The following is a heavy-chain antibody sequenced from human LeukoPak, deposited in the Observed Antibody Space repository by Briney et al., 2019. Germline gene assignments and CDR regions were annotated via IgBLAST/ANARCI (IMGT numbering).Heavy chain of an antibody. J-gene: IGHJ5*02. D-gene: IGHD2-2*01. CDR3: AKDIGYQLLSGWFDP. CDR2: ISWNSGSI. CDR1: GFTFDDYA. V-gene: IGHV3-9*01. Sequence: SGRSLGLSCAASGFTFDDYAMHWVRQAPGKGLEWVSGISWNSGSIGYADSVKGRFTISRDNAKNSLYLQMNSLRAEDTALYYCAKDIGYQLLSGWFDPWGQGTLVTVSS.